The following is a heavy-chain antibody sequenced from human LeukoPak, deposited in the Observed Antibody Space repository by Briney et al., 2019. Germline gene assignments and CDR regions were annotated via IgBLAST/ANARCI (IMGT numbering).Heavy chain of an antibody. CDR3: ASLYSTDYYYYGMDV. CDR1: GYTFTSYY. CDR2: INPSGGST. V-gene: IGHV1-46*01. J-gene: IGHJ6*02. Sequence: ASVKVSCKASGYTFTSYYMHWVRQAPGQGLEWMGIINPSGGSTSYAQKFQGRVTMTRDTSTSTVYMELSSLRSEDTAVYYCASLYSTDYYYYGMDVWGQGTTVTVSS. D-gene: IGHD4-11*01.